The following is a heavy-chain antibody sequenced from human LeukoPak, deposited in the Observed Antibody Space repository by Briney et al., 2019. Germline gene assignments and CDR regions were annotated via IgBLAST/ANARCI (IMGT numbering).Heavy chain of an antibody. CDR3: AKNGDTSGYYRWYFDY. CDR1: GFTFSNFA. V-gene: IGHV3-23*01. D-gene: IGHD3-22*01. J-gene: IGHJ4*02. CDR2: ISGNGGST. Sequence: PGGSLRLSCAASGFTFSNFAMSWVRQAPGKGLEWVSAISGNGGSTYYADSVKGRFTISRDSSENTLYLQMNSLRAEDTAVYYCAKNGDTSGYYRWYFDYWGQGARVSVSS.